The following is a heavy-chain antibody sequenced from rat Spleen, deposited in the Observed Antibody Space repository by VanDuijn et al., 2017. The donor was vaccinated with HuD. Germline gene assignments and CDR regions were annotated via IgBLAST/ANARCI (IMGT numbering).Heavy chain of an antibody. D-gene: IGHD1-11*01. J-gene: IGHJ3*01. CDR3: ARHGGLRNWFAY. CDR1: GFTFSNYY. V-gene: IGHV5-25*01. CDR2: ISSSGGTS. Sequence: EVQLVESGGGLVQPGRSMKLSCAASGFTFSNYYMAWVRQAPTKGLEWVASISSSGGTSYYRDSVKGRFTISRDNAKSTQYLQMDSLRSEDTATYYCARHGGLRNWFAYWGQGTLVTVSS.